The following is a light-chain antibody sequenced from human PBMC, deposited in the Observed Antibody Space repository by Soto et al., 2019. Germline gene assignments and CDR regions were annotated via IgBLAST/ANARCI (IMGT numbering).Light chain of an antibody. CDR1: SSDGGGYNY. Sequence: QSALTQPPSASGSLGQSVTISCTGTSSDGGGYNYVSWHQQHPGKAPKVMIYEVTKRPPGVPDRFSGSKSGNTASLPVSGLQPEDEADYYCSSFAGGGNPVLLGGGTKLTVL. V-gene: IGLV2-8*01. CDR3: SSFAGGGNPVL. CDR2: EVT. J-gene: IGLJ2*01.